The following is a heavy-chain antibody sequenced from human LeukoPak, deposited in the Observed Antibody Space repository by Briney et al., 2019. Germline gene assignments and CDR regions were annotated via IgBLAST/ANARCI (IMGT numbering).Heavy chain of an antibody. V-gene: IGHV4-39*01. CDR2: IYYSGST. CDR3: ARYPVYLLRLDY. J-gene: IGHJ4*02. Sequence: SETLSLTCTVSGGSISSSSYYWGWIRQPPGKGLEWIGNIYYSGSTYYNPSLKSRVTISVDTSKNQFSLKLSSVTAADTAVYYCARYPVYLLRLDYWGQGTLVTVSS. D-gene: IGHD2-2*01. CDR1: GGSISSSSYY.